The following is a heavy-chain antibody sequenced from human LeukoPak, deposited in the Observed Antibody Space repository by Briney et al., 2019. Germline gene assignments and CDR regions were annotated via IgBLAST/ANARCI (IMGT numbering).Heavy chain of an antibody. CDR1: GFTFSSYW. J-gene: IGHJ3*02. D-gene: IGHD4-17*01. CDR3: ARTYGDYGDAFDI. CDR2: IKQDGSEK. Sequence: GGSLRLSCAASGFTFSSYWMSWDRQAPGTGLEWVANIKQDGSEKYYVDSVKGRFTISRDNAKNSLYLQMNSLRVEDTAVYYCARTYGDYGDAFDIWGQGTMVTVSS. V-gene: IGHV3-7*01.